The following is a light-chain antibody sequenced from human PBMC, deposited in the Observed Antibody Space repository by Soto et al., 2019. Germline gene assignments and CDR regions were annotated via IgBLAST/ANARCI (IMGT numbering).Light chain of an antibody. V-gene: IGLV1-40*01. CDR2: GNS. CDR1: SSNIGAGYD. J-gene: IGLJ2*01. CDR3: QSYDSSLSAVL. Sequence: QSVLKQPPSVSGAPGQRGTISCPGSSSNIGAGYDVHWYQQLPGTAPKLLIYGNSNRPSGVPDRFSGSKSGTSASLAITGLQAEDEADYYCQSYDSSLSAVLFGGGTK.